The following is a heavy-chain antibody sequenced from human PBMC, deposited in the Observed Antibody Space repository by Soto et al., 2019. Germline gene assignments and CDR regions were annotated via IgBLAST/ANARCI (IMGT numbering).Heavy chain of an antibody. CDR1: GYTFTSYD. J-gene: IGHJ6*02. V-gene: IGHV1-8*01. CDR2: MNPNRGNT. D-gene: IGHD6-13*01. Sequence: ASVKVSCKASGYTFTSYDINWVRQATGQGLEWMGWMNPNRGNTGYAQKFQGRVTMTRNTSISTAYMELSSLRSEDTAVYYCARAGSYYYYYGMDVWGQGTTVTVSS. CDR3: ARAGSYYYYYGMDV.